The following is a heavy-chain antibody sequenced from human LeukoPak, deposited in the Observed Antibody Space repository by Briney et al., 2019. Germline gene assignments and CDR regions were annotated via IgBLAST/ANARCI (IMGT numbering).Heavy chain of an antibody. J-gene: IGHJ4*02. CDR3: ARPDFSGFDWGFDF. CDR2: IIPFFGSA. CDR1: GGTFNTFA. V-gene: IGHV1-69*05. D-gene: IGHD5-12*01. Sequence: ASVKVSCKASGGTFNTFAISWVRQAPGQGLEWMGGIIPFFGSANYAQRFQDRFTIATDESTTTAYMELNSLTSDDTAVYYCARPDFSGFDWGFDFWGQGTLITVSS.